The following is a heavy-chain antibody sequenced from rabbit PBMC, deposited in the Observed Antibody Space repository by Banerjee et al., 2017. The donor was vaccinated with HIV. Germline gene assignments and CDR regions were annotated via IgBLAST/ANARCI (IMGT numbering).Heavy chain of an antibody. CDR1: GFSFSSSYY. J-gene: IGHJ4*01. V-gene: IGHV1S40*01. CDR2: IDTGSGST. D-gene: IGHD6-1*01. Sequence: QSLEESGGDLVKPGASLTLTCTASGFSFSSSYYISWVRQAPGKGLEWIAYIDTGSGSTYYASWAKGRFTISKTSSTTVTLQMTSLTAADTATYFCARIYVGYNGYDYGNLWGPGTLVP. CDR3: ARIYVGYNGYDYGNL.